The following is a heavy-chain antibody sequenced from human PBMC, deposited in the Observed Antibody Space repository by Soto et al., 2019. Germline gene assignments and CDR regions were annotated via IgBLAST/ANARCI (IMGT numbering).Heavy chain of an antibody. CDR1: GLTFSSYW. CDR3: ARGRYYERSRQMSYYYGLDV. CDR2: IHSDGSNT. V-gene: IGHV3-74*01. J-gene: IGHJ6*02. D-gene: IGHD3-22*01. Sequence: PGGSLRLSCAASGLTFSSYWMHWVRHAPGKGLVWVSRIHSDGSNTNYADSVKGRFTISRDNAKNTLYLQMNSLRAEDTAVYYCARGRYYERSRQMSYYYGLDVWGQGTTVNVYS.